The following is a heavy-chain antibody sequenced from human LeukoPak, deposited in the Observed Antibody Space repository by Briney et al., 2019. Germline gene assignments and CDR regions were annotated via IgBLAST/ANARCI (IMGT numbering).Heavy chain of an antibody. D-gene: IGHD3-22*01. CDR3: AKDTLKGDYYDSSSYYGY. Sequence: GGSLRLPCAASGFTFSSYAMSWVRQAPGKGLEWVSAISGSGGSTYYADSVKGRFTISRDNSKNTLYLQMNSLRAEDTAVYYCAKDTLKGDYYDSSSYYGYWGQGTLVTVSS. CDR1: GFTFSSYA. CDR2: ISGSGGST. J-gene: IGHJ4*02. V-gene: IGHV3-23*01.